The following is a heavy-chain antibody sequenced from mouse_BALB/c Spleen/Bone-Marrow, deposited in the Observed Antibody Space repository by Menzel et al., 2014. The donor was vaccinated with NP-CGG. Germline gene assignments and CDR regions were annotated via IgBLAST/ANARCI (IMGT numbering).Heavy chain of an antibody. J-gene: IGHJ3*01. CDR1: GFNIKDTY. D-gene: IGHD2-2*01. Sequence: VQLQQPGAELVKPGASVKLSCTASGFNIKDTYMHWVKQRPEQGLERIGRIDPANGNTKYDPKFQGKATITADTSSNTAYLQLSSLTSEDTAVYYCARNYGYGKSFAYWGQGTLVTVSA. CDR3: ARNYGYGKSFAY. V-gene: IGHV14-3*02. CDR2: IDPANGNT.